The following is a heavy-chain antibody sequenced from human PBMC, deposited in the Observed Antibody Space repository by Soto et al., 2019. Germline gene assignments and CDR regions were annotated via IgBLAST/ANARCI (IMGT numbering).Heavy chain of an antibody. V-gene: IGHV1-18*01. CDR2: ISAYNGNT. CDR1: GYTFTSYG. D-gene: IGHD6-19*01. J-gene: IGHJ3*02. CDR3: TRGMAVAGHDAFDI. Sequence: ASVKVSCKASGYTFTSYGISWVRQAPGQGLEWMGWISAYNGNTNYAQKLQGRVTMTTDTSTSTAYMELRSLRSDDTAVYYCTRGMAVAGHDAFDIWGQGTMVTVSS.